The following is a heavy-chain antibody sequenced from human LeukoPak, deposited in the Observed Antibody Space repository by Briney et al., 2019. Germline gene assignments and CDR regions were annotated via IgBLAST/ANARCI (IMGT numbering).Heavy chain of an antibody. CDR2: VYYSGTT. Sequence: KTSETLSLTCTVSGGPIISHYWSWIRQPPGKGLEFVAYVYYSGTTNFNPSLESRVTISVDTSKNQFSLKLSSVTAADTAVYFCARAYSANYYDSGRYFNYFYMDVWGRGTTVTVSS. CDR1: GGPIISHY. D-gene: IGHD3-10*01. J-gene: IGHJ6*03. V-gene: IGHV4-59*11. CDR3: ARAYSANYYDSGRYFNYFYMDV.